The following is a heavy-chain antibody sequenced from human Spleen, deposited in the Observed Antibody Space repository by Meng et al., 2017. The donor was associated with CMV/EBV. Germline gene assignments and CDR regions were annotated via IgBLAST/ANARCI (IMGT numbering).Heavy chain of an antibody. CDR1: GFKFSSYE. D-gene: IGHD3-16*01. CDR3: ARDASTGGFDYYYYGLDV. CDR2: ISTSGSTI. Sequence: GGSLRLSCGASGFKFSSYEMNWVRQAPGKGLEWVSYISTSGSTIYYADSVKGRFTISRDNAKNSLYLQMNSLRAEDTAVYYCARDASTGGFDYYYYGLDVWGQGTTVTVSS. V-gene: IGHV3-48*03. J-gene: IGHJ6*02.